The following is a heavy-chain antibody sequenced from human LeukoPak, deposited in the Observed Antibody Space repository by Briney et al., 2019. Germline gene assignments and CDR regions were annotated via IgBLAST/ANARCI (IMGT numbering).Heavy chain of an antibody. D-gene: IGHD5-12*01. CDR2: ISSSSSYI. CDR3: XXXXXVATRTFDY. Sequence: SXXXXRQAPGXGLXXXXSISSSSSYIYYXDSVKGRFTISREXXKKXLYMQMNRLRAEDTAVYYCXXXXXVATRTFDYWGQGTLVTVSS. J-gene: IGHJ4*02. CDR1: S. V-gene: IGHV3-21*01.